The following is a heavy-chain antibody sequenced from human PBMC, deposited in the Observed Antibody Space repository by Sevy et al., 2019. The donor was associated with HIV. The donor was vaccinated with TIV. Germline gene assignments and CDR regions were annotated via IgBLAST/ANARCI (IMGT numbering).Heavy chain of an antibody. D-gene: IGHD3-22*01. Sequence: GGSLRLSCAASGLSVSDNYMNWVRQAPGKGLELVSVIYSDGRTYYPDSVKGRFSISRDNSKNNLYLNMKSLRPEDTAVYYCARDRYYDASGYYYYYYGMDVWGQGTTVTVSS. J-gene: IGHJ6*02. V-gene: IGHV3-66*01. CDR2: IYSDGRT. CDR1: GLSVSDNY. CDR3: ARDRYYDASGYYYYYYGMDV.